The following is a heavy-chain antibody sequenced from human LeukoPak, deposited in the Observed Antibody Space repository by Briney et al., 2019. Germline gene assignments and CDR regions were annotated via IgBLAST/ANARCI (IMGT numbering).Heavy chain of an antibody. CDR1: GYSFTSYW. D-gene: IGHD3-10*01. CDR3: ARGYYYGSGSYYNVGI. V-gene: IGHV5-51*01. J-gene: IGHJ3*02. Sequence: GESLKISCKGSGYSFTSYWIGWVRQMPGKGLEWMGIIYPGDSDTRYSPSFQGQVTISADKSISTAYLQWSSLKASDTAMYYCARGYYYGSGSYYNVGIWGQGTMVTVSS. CDR2: IYPGDSDT.